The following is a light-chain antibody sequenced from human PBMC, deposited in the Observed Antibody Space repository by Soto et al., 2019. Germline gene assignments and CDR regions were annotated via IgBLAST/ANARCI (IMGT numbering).Light chain of an antibody. V-gene: IGKV4-1*01. CDR2: GAS. Sequence: IVMTQSPDSLSAAIIYMATITSKSSQMVFTSSNSKNYIDWYQQKPGKPPNLLIYGASTREPGVPDRFSGSGSGTDFTLTISRLQAEDVAVYYCQQYYSTTLTFGGGTKVDIK. CDR3: QQYYSTTLT. J-gene: IGKJ4*01. CDR1: QMVFTSSNSKNY.